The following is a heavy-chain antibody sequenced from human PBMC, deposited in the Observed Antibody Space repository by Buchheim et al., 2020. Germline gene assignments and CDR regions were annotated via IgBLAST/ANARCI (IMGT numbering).Heavy chain of an antibody. CDR3: AIAGLHPAELTFDY. V-gene: IGHV1-69*02. CDR1: GGTFSTYT. D-gene: IGHD3-10*01. CDR2: IIPILGIA. J-gene: IGHJ4*02. Sequence: QVQLVQSGAEVKKPGSSVKVSCKASGGTFSTYTLSWVRQAPGQGLEWMGRIIPILGIANYAQKFQGRVTITADKSTSTAYMELSSLRSEDTAVYYCAIAGLHPAELTFDYWGQGTL.